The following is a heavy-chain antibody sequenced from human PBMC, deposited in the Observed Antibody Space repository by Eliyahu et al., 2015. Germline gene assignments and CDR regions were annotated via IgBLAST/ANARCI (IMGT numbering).Heavy chain of an antibody. CDR1: GYXFTXYX. CDR2: IYPGDSDT. Sequence: EVQLVQSGAEVKKPGESLKIXCKGSGYXFTXYXXGWVRQMPGKGLEWMGIIYPGDSDTRYSPSFQGQVTISADKSISTAYLQWSSLKASDTAMYYCARLQYGGNSRFQSDDAFDIWGQGTMVTVSS. D-gene: IGHD4-23*01. J-gene: IGHJ3*02. V-gene: IGHV5-51*03. CDR3: ARLQYGGNSRFQSDDAFDI.